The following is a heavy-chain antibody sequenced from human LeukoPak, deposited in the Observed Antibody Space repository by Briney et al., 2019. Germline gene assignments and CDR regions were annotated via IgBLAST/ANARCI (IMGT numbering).Heavy chain of an antibody. V-gene: IGHV3-13*01. J-gene: IGHJ6*02. CDR3: ARGYLDGMDV. D-gene: IGHD2/OR15-2a*01. CDR2: IGTAGDT. CDR1: GFTFSSYD. Sequence: GGSLRLSCAASGFTFSSYDMHWLRQATGKGLEWVSVIGTAGDTYYPGSVKGRFTTSRENAKNSLYLQMNSLRAGDTAVYYCARGYLDGMDVWGQGTTVTVSS.